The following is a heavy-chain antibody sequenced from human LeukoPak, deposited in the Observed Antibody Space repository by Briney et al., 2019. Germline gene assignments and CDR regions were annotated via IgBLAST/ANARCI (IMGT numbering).Heavy chain of an antibody. CDR3: GMGGRTVFHY. V-gene: IGHV3-48*01. J-gene: IGHJ4*02. Sequence: GGSLRLSCAASGFTFSSYSMNWVRQAPGKGLEWVSYISSSSSTIYYAGSVKGRFTISRDNAKNSLYLQMNSLRAEDTAVYYCGMGGRTVFHYWGQGTLVTVSS. CDR2: ISSSSSTI. D-gene: IGHD1-26*01. CDR1: GFTFSSYS.